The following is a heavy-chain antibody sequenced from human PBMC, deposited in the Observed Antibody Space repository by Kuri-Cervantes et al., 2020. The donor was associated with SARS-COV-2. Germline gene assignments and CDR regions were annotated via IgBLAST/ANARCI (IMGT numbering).Heavy chain of an antibody. CDR1: GCLFSASA. CDR3: ARDLSPYCSGGSCYSDY. V-gene: IGHV3-21*01. CDR2: ISSSSSYI. D-gene: IGHD2-15*01. Sequence: GESLKISCEVSGCLFSASAIHWVRQGSGKGLEWVSSISSSSSYIYYADSVKGRFTISRDKAKNSLYLQMNGLRAEDTAVYYCARDLSPYCSGGSCYSDYWGQGTLVTVSS. J-gene: IGHJ4*02.